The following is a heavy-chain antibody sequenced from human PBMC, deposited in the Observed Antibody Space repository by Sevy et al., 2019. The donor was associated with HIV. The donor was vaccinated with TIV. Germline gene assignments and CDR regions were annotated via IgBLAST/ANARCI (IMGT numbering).Heavy chain of an antibody. V-gene: IGHV1-2*04. J-gene: IGHJ3*02. Sequence: ASVKVSCKASGYTFTGYYMHWVRQAPGQGLEWMGWINPNSGGTNYAQKFQGWVTMTRDTSISTPYMELSRLRSDDTAVYYCARGGSSGPNGAFDIWGQGTMVTVSS. CDR1: GYTFTGYY. CDR3: ARGGSSGPNGAFDI. CDR2: INPNSGGT. D-gene: IGHD3-22*01.